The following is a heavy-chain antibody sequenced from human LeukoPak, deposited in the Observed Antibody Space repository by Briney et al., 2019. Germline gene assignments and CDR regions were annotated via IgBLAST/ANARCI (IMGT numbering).Heavy chain of an antibody. CDR3: GGSSAQNWFDP. D-gene: IGHD6-6*01. V-gene: IGHV4-59*04. J-gene: IGHJ5*02. Sequence: PSETLSLTCTVSGDSISSYYWSWIRQPPGKGLEWIGTIYYSGNTYYSPSLKSRITMSVDTSKNQFSLKLYSVTAADTAVYYCGGSSAQNWFDPWGQGTLVTVSS. CDR2: IYYSGNT. CDR1: GDSISSYY.